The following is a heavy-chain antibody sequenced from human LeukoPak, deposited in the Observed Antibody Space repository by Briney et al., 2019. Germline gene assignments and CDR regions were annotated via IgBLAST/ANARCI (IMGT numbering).Heavy chain of an antibody. CDR1: GYTFTGYY. V-gene: IGHV1-2*02. J-gene: IGHJ4*02. Sequence: ASVKVSCKASGYTFTGYYMDWVRQAPGQELEWMGWINPNSGDTNYAQKFQGRVTMTRDTSISTAYMELRRLTSDDTAVYYCARSIVGSTVGYWGQGTLVTVSS. CDR3: ARSIVGSTVGY. D-gene: IGHD1-26*01. CDR2: INPNSGDT.